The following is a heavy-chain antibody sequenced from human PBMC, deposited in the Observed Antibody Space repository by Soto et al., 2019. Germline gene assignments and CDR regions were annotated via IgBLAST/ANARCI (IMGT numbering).Heavy chain of an antibody. V-gene: IGHV4-30-4*01. D-gene: IGHD2-15*01. Sequence: PSETLSLTCSVSGDSISTVDYFWAWIRQPPGQALEYIGYIYKSATTYYNPSFESRVAISLDTSKSQFSLNVTSVTAADTAVYFCARGRDCIHGRCFPNWFDSWGQGNLVTVSS. CDR3: ARGRDCIHGRCFPNWFDS. CDR1: GDSISTVDYF. CDR2: IYKSATT. J-gene: IGHJ5*01.